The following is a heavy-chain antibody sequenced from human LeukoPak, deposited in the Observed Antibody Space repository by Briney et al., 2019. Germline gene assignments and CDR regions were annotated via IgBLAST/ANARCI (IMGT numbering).Heavy chain of an antibody. CDR1: GFAFSSYW. CDR2: IKRDGSDT. J-gene: IGHJ4*02. V-gene: IGHV3-7*01. Sequence: PGGSLRLSCAASGFAFSSYWMSWVRQAPGKGLEWVANIKRDGSDTYYVDSVKGRFTISRDNAKNSLYLQLNSLRAEDTAVYYCARDANHYDSRGDNYSNCWGQGTLVTVSS. CDR3: ARDANHYDSRGDNYSNC. D-gene: IGHD3-22*01.